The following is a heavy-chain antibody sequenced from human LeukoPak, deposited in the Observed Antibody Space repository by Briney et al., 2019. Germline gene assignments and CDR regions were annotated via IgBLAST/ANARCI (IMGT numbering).Heavy chain of an antibody. J-gene: IGHJ3*02. CDR2: IYYSGST. CDR3: ARDTTMPHAFDI. D-gene: IGHD5-24*01. V-gene: IGHV4-59*01. Sequence: PSETLSLTCTVSGGSISSYYWSWIRQPAGKGLEWIGYIYYSGSTNYNPSLKSRVTISVDTSKNQFSLKLSSVTAADTAVYYCARDTTMPHAFDIWGQGTMVTVSS. CDR1: GGSISSYY.